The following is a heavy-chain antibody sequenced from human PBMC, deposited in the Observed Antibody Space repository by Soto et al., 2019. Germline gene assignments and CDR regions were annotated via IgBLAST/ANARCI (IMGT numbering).Heavy chain of an antibody. Sequence: LVESGGGVVQPGTSLTQSCAASGFPFHASGLQWLRQPPGKGMECVAVIYYDGTTKYYADSVKGRFTISRDNSKTSVYLQRNRLTVKVTAVYYCARGSGVADSWGQGTLVTV. D-gene: IGHD3-10*01. V-gene: IGHV3-33*01. CDR3: ARGSGVADS. CDR1: GFPFHASG. J-gene: IGHJ5*01. CDR2: IYYDGTTK.